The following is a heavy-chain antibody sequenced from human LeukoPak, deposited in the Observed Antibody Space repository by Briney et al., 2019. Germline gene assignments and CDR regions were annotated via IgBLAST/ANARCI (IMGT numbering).Heavy chain of an antibody. Sequence: SETLSLTCTVSGGSISSYYWSWIRQPAGKGLEWIGRIYTSGSTNYNPSLKSRVTMSVDTSKNQFSLKLSSVTAADTAVYYCARDRSSGSLLYYFDYWGQGTLVTVSS. J-gene: IGHJ4*02. CDR2: IYTSGST. D-gene: IGHD3-10*01. V-gene: IGHV4-4*07. CDR1: GGSISSYY. CDR3: ARDRSSGSLLYYFDY.